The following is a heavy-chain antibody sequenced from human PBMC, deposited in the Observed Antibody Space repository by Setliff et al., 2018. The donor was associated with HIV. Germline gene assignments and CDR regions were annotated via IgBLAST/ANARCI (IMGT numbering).Heavy chain of an antibody. Sequence: ASVKVSCKASGYTFTTYYINWVRQATGHGLEWMGWISPYSGSTGYAQKFQGRVTMTRETSTSTAYLELSDLRAEDTAVYYCSRFSEWSEDYWGQGTLVTVSS. CDR2: ISPYSGST. CDR3: SRFSEWSEDY. CDR1: GYTFTTYY. J-gene: IGHJ4*02. D-gene: IGHD3-3*01. V-gene: IGHV1-8*02.